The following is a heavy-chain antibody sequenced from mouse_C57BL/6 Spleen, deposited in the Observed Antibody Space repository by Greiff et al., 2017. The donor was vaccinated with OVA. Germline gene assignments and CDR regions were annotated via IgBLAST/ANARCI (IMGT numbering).Heavy chain of an antibody. CDR1: GFTFSDYY. Sequence: EVQVVESEGGLVQPGSSMKLSCTASGFTFSDYYMAWVRQVPEKGLEWVANINYDGSSTYYLDSLKSRFIISRDNAKNILYLQMSSLKSEDTATYYCARVDYYGSSFYFDYWGQGTTLTVSS. CDR3: ARVDYYGSSFYFDY. D-gene: IGHD1-1*01. J-gene: IGHJ2*01. CDR2: INYDGSST. V-gene: IGHV5-16*01.